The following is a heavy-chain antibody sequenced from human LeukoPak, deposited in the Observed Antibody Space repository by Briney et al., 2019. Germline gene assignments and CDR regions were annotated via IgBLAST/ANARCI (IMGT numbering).Heavy chain of an antibody. CDR2: IIPIFGTA. V-gene: IGHV1-69*01. CDR3: AKTVGSPTDTHLDY. Sequence: ASVKVSCKASVGTFSSYAISWVRQAPGQGLEWMGGIIPIFGTANYAQKFQGRVTITADESTSTAYMELSSLRSEDTAVYYCAKTVGSPTDTHLDYWGQGTLVTVSS. CDR1: VGTFSSYA. J-gene: IGHJ4*02. D-gene: IGHD4-11*01.